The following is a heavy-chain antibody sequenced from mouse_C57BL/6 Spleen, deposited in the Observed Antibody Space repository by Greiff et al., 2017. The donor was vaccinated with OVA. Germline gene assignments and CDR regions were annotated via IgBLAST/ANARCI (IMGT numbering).Heavy chain of an antibody. Sequence: QVQLKQSGSELRSPGSSVKLSCKDFDSEVFPIAYMSWVRQKPGHGFEWIGGILPSIGRTIYGEKFEDKATLDADTLSNTAYLELNSLTSEDSAIYYCARNDYSSYWYFDVWGTGTTVTVSS. J-gene: IGHJ1*03. CDR3: ARNDYSSYWYFDV. CDR1: DSEVFPIAY. D-gene: IGHD2-4*01. V-gene: IGHV15-2*01. CDR2: ILPSIGRT.